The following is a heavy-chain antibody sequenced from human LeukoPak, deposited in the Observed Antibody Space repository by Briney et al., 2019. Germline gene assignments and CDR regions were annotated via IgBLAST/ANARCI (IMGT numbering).Heavy chain of an antibody. Sequence: SETLSLTCAVYGGSFSGYYWSWLRQPPGKGLEWIGEINHSGSTNYNPSLKSRVTISVDTSKNQFSLKLSSVTAADTAVYYCARGRVPKYPYYYDSSGRRSFDYWGQGTLVTVSS. J-gene: IGHJ4*02. D-gene: IGHD3-22*01. CDR1: GGSFSGYY. CDR2: INHSGST. CDR3: ARGRVPKYPYYYDSSGRRSFDY. V-gene: IGHV4-34*01.